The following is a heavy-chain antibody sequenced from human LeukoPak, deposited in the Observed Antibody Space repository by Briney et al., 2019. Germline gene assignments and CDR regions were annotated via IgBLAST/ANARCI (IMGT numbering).Heavy chain of an antibody. CDR1: GHTFTSYG. Sequence: ASVKVSCKASGHTFTSYGISWVRQAPGQGLEWMGWISAYNGNTNYAQKLQGRVTMTTDTSTSTAYMELRSLRSDDTAVYYCAREDSSSWGTWFDPWGQGTLVTVSS. J-gene: IGHJ5*02. CDR3: AREDSSSWGTWFDP. V-gene: IGHV1-18*01. D-gene: IGHD6-13*01. CDR2: ISAYNGNT.